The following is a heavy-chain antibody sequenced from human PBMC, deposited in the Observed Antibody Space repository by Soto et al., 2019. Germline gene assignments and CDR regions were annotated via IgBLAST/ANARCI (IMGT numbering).Heavy chain of an antibody. D-gene: IGHD5-12*01. Sequence: QVQLVQSGAEEKKPGASVKVSCKASGYTFTSYAMHWVRQAPGQRLEWMGWINAGNGNTKYSQKFQGRVTITRDTSXSXXYMELSSLRSEDTAVYYCPREEMATIAYYYYGMDVWGQGTTVTVSS. V-gene: IGHV1-3*05. J-gene: IGHJ6*02. CDR2: INAGNGNT. CDR1: GYTFTSYA. CDR3: PREEMATIAYYYYGMDV.